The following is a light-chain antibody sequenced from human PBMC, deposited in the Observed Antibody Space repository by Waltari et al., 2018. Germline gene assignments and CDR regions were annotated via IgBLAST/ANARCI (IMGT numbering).Light chain of an antibody. Sequence: EIVLTQSPATLSLSPGARATLSCRASQSVNTYLAWYQQKPGQATRLLIYDASNRATGIPARFSGSGSGTDFTLTISSLEPEDFAIYYCQQRSQWPPVTFGPGTKVNIK. CDR2: DAS. V-gene: IGKV3-11*01. CDR3: QQRSQWPPVT. J-gene: IGKJ3*01. CDR1: QSVNTY.